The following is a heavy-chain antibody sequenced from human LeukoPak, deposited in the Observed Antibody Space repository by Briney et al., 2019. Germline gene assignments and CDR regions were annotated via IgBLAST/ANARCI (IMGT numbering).Heavy chain of an antibody. CDR3: ARGYYGSGSHCCHMDV. J-gene: IGHJ6*03. Sequence: PSETLSLTCAVYVGSFSGYYWSWVRQPPGKGLEWIGEINHSGSTNYNSSLKSRVTISVDTSKNQFSLKLSSVTAADTAVYYCARGYYGSGSHCCHMDVWGKGTTITVS. CDR1: VGSFSGYY. D-gene: IGHD3-10*01. V-gene: IGHV4-34*01. CDR2: INHSGST.